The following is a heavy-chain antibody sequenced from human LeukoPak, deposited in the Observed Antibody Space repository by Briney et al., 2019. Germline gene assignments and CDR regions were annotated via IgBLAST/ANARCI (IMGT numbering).Heavy chain of an antibody. CDR1: GFTFSSYS. CDR3: AREKTATFDY. J-gene: IGHJ4*02. D-gene: IGHD2-21*02. Sequence: GGSLRLSCAASGFTFSSYSMNWVRQAPGKGPEWVSYISSSSSNIYYADSVKGRFTISRDNAKNSLYLQVNSLRAEDTAVYYCAREKTATFDYWGQGTLVTVSS. CDR2: ISSSSSNI. V-gene: IGHV3-48*04.